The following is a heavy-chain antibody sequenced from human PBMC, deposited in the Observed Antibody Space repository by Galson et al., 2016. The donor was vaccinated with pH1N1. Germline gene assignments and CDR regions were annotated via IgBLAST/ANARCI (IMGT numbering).Heavy chain of an antibody. Sequence: SLRLSCAASGFTFSSYAMSWVRQAPGKGLEWVSDISDSGDTTYYPDSVKGRFTISRDNSQNTLYLQMNSLRTEDTAVYYCARVSVCREVHPWYFDYWGQGTLVTVSS. CDR3: ARVSVCREVHPWYFDY. D-gene: IGHD1-26*01. J-gene: IGHJ4*02. CDR1: GFTFSSYA. V-gene: IGHV3-23*01. CDR2: ISDSGDTT.